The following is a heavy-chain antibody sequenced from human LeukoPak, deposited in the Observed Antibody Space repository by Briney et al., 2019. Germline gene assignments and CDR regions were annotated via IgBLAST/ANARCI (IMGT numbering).Heavy chain of an antibody. V-gene: IGHV4-39*01. Sequence: PSETLSLTCTVSGGSISSSSYYWGWIRQPPGKGLEWIGRIYYSGSTYYNPSLKSRVTISVDTSKNQFSLKLSSVTAADTAVYYWARQDWDYDSSGTFDYWGQETLLTVSS. D-gene: IGHD3-22*01. CDR2: IYYSGST. J-gene: IGHJ4*02. CDR3: ARQDWDYDSSGTFDY. CDR1: GGSISSSSYY.